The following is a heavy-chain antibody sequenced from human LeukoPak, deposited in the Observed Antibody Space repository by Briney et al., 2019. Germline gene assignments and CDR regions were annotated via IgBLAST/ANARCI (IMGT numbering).Heavy chain of an antibody. CDR2: INHSGST. Sequence: SEALSLTCAVYGGSFSGYYWRWIRQPPGKGLEWIGEINHSGSTNYNPSLKSRVTISVDTSKNQFSLKLSSVTAADTAVYYCARGHYDFWSGHAYYYYYMDVWGKGTTVTVSS. D-gene: IGHD3-3*01. CDR1: GGSFSGYY. J-gene: IGHJ6*03. V-gene: IGHV4-34*01. CDR3: ARGHYDFWSGHAYYYYYMDV.